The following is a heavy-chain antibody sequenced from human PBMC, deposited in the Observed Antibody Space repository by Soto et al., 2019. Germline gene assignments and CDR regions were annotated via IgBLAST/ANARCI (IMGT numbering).Heavy chain of an antibody. D-gene: IGHD6-13*01. V-gene: IGHV3-30-3*01. CDR2: ISYDGSNK. CDR3: ARGRIAAAGGGLYYYGMDV. CDR1: GFTFSSYA. J-gene: IGHJ6*02. Sequence: HPGWSLRLSCAASGFTFSSYAMHWVRQAPGKGLEWVAVISYDGSNKYYADSVKGRFTISRDNSKNTLYLQMNSLRAEDTAVYYCARGRIAAAGGGLYYYGMDVWGQGTTVTVSS.